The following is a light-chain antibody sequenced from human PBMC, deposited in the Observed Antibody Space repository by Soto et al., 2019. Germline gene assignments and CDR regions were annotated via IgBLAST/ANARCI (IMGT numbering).Light chain of an antibody. CDR2: DAC. Sequence: EIVMTQSPATLSVSPGERATLSCRASQSVSSNLAWYQQKPGQAPRLLIYDACTRATGIPARFSGSGSGTEFTLTISSLQSEDFAVYYCQRYNNWPPWTFGQGTKVEIK. V-gene: IGKV3-15*01. CDR3: QRYNNWPPWT. J-gene: IGKJ1*01. CDR1: QSVSSN.